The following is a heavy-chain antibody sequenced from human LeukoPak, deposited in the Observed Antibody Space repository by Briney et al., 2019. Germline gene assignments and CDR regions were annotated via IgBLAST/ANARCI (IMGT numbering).Heavy chain of an antibody. D-gene: IGHD4-17*01. CDR1: GFTFSSYW. J-gene: IGHJ4*02. Sequence: GGSLRLSCAASGFTFSSYWMSWVRQAPGKGLEWVSVISGSGGDTYYADSVKGRFTISGDNSKNTVYLQMNSLRAEDTALYYCAKGGVYGVYYFDYWGQGTLVTVSS. CDR2: ISGSGGDT. V-gene: IGHV3-23*01. CDR3: AKGGVYGVYYFDY.